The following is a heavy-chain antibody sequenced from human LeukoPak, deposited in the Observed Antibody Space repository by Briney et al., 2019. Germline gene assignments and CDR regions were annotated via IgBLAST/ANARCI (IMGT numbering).Heavy chain of an antibody. D-gene: IGHD3-10*01. CDR2: ICSGGST. CDR3: AGNNYASGTFLVY. V-gene: IGHV3-66*02. J-gene: IGHJ4*02. Sequence: PGGSPRLSCAASGFTVGSNYMNWVRQAPGKGFEWVSSICSGGSTDYADSVKGRFIISRDSSKNTVYLQMNSLRSDDTAVYYCAGNNYASGTFLVYWGQGTLVTVSS. CDR1: GFTVGSNY.